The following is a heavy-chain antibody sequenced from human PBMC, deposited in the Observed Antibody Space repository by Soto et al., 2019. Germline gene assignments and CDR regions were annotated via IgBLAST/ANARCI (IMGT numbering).Heavy chain of an antibody. J-gene: IGHJ4*02. CDR3: ARDDDTYYYDSSGYDY. Sequence: AASVKVSCKASGYTFTGYYMHWVRQAPGQGLEWMGWINPNSGGTNYAQKFQGRVTMTRDTSISTAYMELSRLRSDDTAVYYCARDDDTYYYDSSGYDYWGQGTLVTVSS. V-gene: IGHV1-2*02. CDR1: GYTFTGYY. D-gene: IGHD3-22*01. CDR2: INPNSGGT.